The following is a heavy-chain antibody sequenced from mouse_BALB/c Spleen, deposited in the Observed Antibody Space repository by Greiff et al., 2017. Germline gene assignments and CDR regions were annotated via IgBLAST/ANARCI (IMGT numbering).Heavy chain of an antibody. CDR3: AREGAGPAY. CDR1: GYTFTSYW. J-gene: IGHJ3*01. Sequence: VQLQQSGAELAKPGASVKMSCKASGYTFTSYWMHWVKQRPGQGLEWIGYINPSTGYTEYNQKFKDKATLTADKSSSTAYMQLSSLTSEDSAVYYCAREGAGPAYWGQGTLVTVSA. CDR2: INPSTGYT. D-gene: IGHD3-3*01. V-gene: IGHV1-7*01.